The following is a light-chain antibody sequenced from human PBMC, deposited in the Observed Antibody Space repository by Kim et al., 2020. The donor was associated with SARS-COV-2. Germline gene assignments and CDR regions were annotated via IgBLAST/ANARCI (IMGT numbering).Light chain of an antibody. V-gene: IGLV2-8*01. CDR3: SSYAGSNNV. J-gene: IGLJ2*01. CDR1: SSDVGGYNY. CDR2: EVS. Sequence: QSALIQPPSASGSPGQAVTISCTGASSDVGGYNYVSWYQHHPGKAPKLMIYEVSKRPSGVPDRFSGSKSGNTASLTVSGLQAEDEADYYCSSYAGSNNVFGGGTKLTVL.